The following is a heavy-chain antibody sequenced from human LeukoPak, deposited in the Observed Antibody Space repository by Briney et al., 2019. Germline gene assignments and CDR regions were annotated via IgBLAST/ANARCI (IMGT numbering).Heavy chain of an antibody. V-gene: IGHV4-34*01. D-gene: IGHD3-3*01. CDR3: ARGRYEVWSGPRSWSGYYRSPYCYYYMDV. Sequence: WGALSLTCAVYCGYFCGYYWSWIRQPPRKRLEWIGEINYSGSTNYNPSLKSRVTISVDTSKNQFSLKLSSLPAADTAVYYCARGRYEVWSGPRSWSGYYRSPYCYYYMDVWGKGTTVTVSS. J-gene: IGHJ6*03. CDR2: INYSGST. CDR1: CGYFCGYY.